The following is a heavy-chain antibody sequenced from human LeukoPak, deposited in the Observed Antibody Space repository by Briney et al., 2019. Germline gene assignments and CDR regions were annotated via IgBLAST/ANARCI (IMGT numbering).Heavy chain of an antibody. CDR1: GFSFRSSG. CDR2: IRYDEISK. V-gene: IGHV3-30*02. CDR3: AKVGPSYYYYMDV. J-gene: IGHJ6*03. Sequence: GGSLRLSCAASGFSFRSSGMHWVRQAPGKGLEWVAFIRYDEISKYYADSVKGRFTISRDNSKNTLYLQMNSLRAEDTAVYYCAKVGPSYYYYMDVWGKGTTVTVSS.